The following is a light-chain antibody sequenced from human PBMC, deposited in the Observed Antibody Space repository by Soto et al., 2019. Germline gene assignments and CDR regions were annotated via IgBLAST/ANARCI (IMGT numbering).Light chain of an antibody. Sequence: DIQLTQSPSSLSASVGDRVTISCRARLSVRNYLSWYQWKPGKAPSLLIYAASSLHSGVPSRFRGSASGADFTLTINNLQPEDFATYYCQQSYSGPFPFGQGTRLQLK. CDR3: QQSYSGPFP. J-gene: IGKJ5*01. CDR1: LSVRNY. V-gene: IGKV1-39*01. CDR2: AAS.